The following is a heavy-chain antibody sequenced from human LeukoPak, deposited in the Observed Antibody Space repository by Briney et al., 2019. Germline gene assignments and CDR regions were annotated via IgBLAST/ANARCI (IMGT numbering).Heavy chain of an antibody. CDR1: GYPISSGYY. V-gene: IGHV4-38-2*02. CDR2: IYHSGST. CDR3: ARLGVTQDAFDI. D-gene: IGHD3-10*01. J-gene: IGHJ3*02. Sequence: PSETLSLTCTVSGYPISSGYYWGWIRQPPGKGLKWIGSIYHSGSTYYNPSLKSRVTISVDTSKNQFSLNLSSVTAADTAVFYCARLGVTQDAFDIWGQGTMVTVSS.